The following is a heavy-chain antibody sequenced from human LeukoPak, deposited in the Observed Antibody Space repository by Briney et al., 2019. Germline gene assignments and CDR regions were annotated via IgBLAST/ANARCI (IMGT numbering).Heavy chain of an antibody. CDR3: ARDGDY. V-gene: IGHV4-61*01. Sequence: SETLSLTCTVSGGSVNSGSYYWNWIRQPPGKGLEWIGSIFYSGSTNYNPSLKSRVTISADTSKNQFSLKLRSVTAADTAVYYCARDGDYWGQGTLVTVSS. CDR2: IFYSGST. J-gene: IGHJ4*02. CDR1: GGSVNSGSYY.